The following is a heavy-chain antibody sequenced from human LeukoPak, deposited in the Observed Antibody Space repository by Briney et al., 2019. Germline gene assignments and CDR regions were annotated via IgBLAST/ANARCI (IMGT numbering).Heavy chain of an antibody. CDR3: AREREGPYGYLDY. CDR2: IYISGST. J-gene: IGHJ4*02. Sequence: SETLSLTCTVSGGSISSASYYWSWIRQPAGTGLEWIGRIYISGSTNYKSSLKSRVTISIDTSKNQFSLKLSSVTAADTAVYYCAREREGPYGYLDYWGQGTLVTVSS. V-gene: IGHV4-61*02. D-gene: IGHD4-17*01. CDR1: GGSISSASYY.